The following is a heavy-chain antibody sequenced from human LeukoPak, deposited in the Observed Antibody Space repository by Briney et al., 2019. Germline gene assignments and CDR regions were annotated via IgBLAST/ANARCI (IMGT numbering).Heavy chain of an antibody. V-gene: IGHV4-34*01. D-gene: IGHD5-12*01. CDR2: INHSGST. J-gene: IGHJ4*02. Sequence: PSGTLSLTCAVYGGSFSGHYWTWIRQPPGEGLEWIGEINHSGSTNYNPSLKSRVTISVDTSKNQFSLKLSSVTAADTAVYYCAAREWLLDYWGQGTLVTVSS. CDR1: GGSFSGHY. CDR3: AAREWLLDY.